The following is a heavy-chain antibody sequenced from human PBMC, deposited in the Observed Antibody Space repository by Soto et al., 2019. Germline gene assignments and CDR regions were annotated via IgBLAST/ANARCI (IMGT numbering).Heavy chain of an antibody. V-gene: IGHV3-7*01. CDR3: AIITPGFYNAV. J-gene: IGHJ6*01. D-gene: IGHD3-10*01. CDR2: IKHDGSEK. CDR1: GFTFSACW. Sequence: GSVRLSCAASGFTFSACWMSCVRQTPGKGLEWVANIKHDGSEKYYVDSVKGRFTISRDNAKNSLSLAMNSLRAEDTAVFYCAIITPGFYNAVLGQGTT.